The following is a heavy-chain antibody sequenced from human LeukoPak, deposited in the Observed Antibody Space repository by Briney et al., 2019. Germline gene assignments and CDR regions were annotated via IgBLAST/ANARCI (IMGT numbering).Heavy chain of an antibody. V-gene: IGHV1-24*01. CDR2: FDPEDGET. CDR3: ADSVTDY. J-gene: IGHJ4*02. D-gene: IGHD2-21*01. CDR1: GYTLTELS. Sequence: ASVKDSCKVSGYTLTELSMHWVRQAPGKGLEWMGGFDPEDGETIYAQKFQGRVTMTGDTSTDTAYMELSSLRSEDTAVYYCADSVTDYWGQGTLVTVSS.